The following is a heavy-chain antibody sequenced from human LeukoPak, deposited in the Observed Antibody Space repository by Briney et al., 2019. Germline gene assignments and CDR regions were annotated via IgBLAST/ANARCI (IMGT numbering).Heavy chain of an antibody. CDR3: AKKAYSYGPFDY. J-gene: IGHJ4*02. CDR2: ISGSGGST. Sequence: GGSLRLSCAASGSTFTFYAMSWVRQAPGKGLEWVSVISGSGGSTYYADSVKGRFTISRDNSKNTLYLQMNSLRAEDTAVYYCAKKAYSYGPFDYWGQGTLVTVSS. V-gene: IGHV3-23*01. D-gene: IGHD5-18*01. CDR1: GSTFTFYA.